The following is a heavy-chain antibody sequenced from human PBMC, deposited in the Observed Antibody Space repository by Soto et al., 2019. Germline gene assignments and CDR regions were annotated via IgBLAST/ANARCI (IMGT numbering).Heavy chain of an antibody. V-gene: IGHV4-59*08. J-gene: IGHJ5*02. CDR2: IYYSGST. CDR3: ARHGYSYGQYNWFDP. CDR1: GGSISSYY. D-gene: IGHD5-18*01. Sequence: SETLSLTCTVSGGSISSYYWSWIRQPPGKGLEWIGYIYYSGSTNYNPSLKSRVTISVDTSKNQFSLKLSSVTAADTAVYYCARHGYSYGQYNWFDPWGQGTLVTVSS.